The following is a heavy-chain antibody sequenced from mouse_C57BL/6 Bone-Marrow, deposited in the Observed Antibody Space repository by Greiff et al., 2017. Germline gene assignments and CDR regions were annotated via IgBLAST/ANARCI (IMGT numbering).Heavy chain of an antibody. Sequence: EVKLMESGGGLVQPGGSLKLSCAASGFTFSDYYMYWVRQTPEKRLEWVAYISNGGGSTYYPDTVKGRFTISRDNATNTLYLQMSRLKSEDTAMYYCASFYSLDYWGQGTSVTVSS. CDR3: ASFYSLDY. J-gene: IGHJ4*01. V-gene: IGHV5-12*01. D-gene: IGHD2-1*01. CDR2: ISNGGGST. CDR1: GFTFSDYY.